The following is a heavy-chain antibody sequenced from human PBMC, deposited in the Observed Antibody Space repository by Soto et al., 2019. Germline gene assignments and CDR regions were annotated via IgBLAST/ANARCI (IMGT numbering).Heavy chain of an antibody. CDR2: ISYSGST. CDR3: ARDWDSSGLFDP. D-gene: IGHD3-10*01. Sequence: SETLSLPCSLSGASITTYYWSWIRQPPGKGLEWIGSISYSGSTKYNPSLESRVMISLDTSKNQFSLRLTSVTAADTALYYCARDWDSSGLFDPWGQGALVTVSS. J-gene: IGHJ5*02. CDR1: GASITTYY. V-gene: IGHV4-59*01.